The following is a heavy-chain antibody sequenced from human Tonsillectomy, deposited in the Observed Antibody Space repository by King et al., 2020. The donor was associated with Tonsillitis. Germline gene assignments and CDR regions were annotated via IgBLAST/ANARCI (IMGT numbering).Heavy chain of an antibody. Sequence: VQLVESGGGLVQPGGSLRLSCAASGFTFSSFAMTWVRQAPGKGLEWVSSISDSAGGTYCADSVNGRFTISRDNSKNTLYLQVNGLRAEDTAVYYCAKLLRSGYPLDYMDVWGKGTTVTVSS. D-gene: IGHD3-3*01. CDR2: ISDSAGGT. CDR3: AKLLRSGYPLDYMDV. V-gene: IGHV3-23*04. J-gene: IGHJ6*03. CDR1: GFTFSSFA.